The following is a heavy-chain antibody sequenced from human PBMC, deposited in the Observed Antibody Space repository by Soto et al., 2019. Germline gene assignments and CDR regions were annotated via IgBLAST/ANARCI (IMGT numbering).Heavy chain of an antibody. D-gene: IGHD3-10*01. CDR3: ARDSSASATSYSFDY. CDR1: GYKFINHY. Sequence: QVQLVQSGAEVKKPGGSLKVSCKASGYKFINHYIRWVRQAPGVGLEWMGIINPNGGGTDYAQKFQGRVTMTTDTYASTVHMELSSLRSEDTAVYFCARDSSASATSYSFDYWGQGTLVTVSS. V-gene: IGHV1-46*01. J-gene: IGHJ4*02. CDR2: INPNGGGT.